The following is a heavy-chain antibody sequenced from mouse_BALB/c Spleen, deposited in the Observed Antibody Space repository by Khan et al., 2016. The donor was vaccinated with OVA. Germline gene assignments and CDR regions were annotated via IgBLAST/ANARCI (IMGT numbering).Heavy chain of an antibody. V-gene: IGHV1S137*01. CDR1: GYTFTDYA. J-gene: IGHJ3*01. D-gene: IGHD1-1*01. CDR3: ARADYGSTRAWFGY. CDR2: ISTYSGNT. Sequence: QVQLQQSGPELVRPGVSVKISCKGSGYTFTDYAMHWVKQSHGKSPEWIGVISTYSGNTNYNQKFKDKATMTVDKSSSTAYMELARLTSEDSAIYYWARADYGSTRAWFGYWGQGTLGTVSA.